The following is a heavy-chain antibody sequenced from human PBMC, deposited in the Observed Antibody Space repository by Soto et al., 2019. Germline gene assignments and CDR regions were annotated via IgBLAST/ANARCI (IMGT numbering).Heavy chain of an antibody. D-gene: IGHD3-22*01. Sequence: PGGSLRLSCAASGFTSHGMHWVRQAPGKGLEWVAVISYDGSHKYYAVSVKGRSTISRDNSKNALYLQMNSLTAEDTAVYYCASGKYSYDSSGYYTFEYYFLYWGQGTLVTISS. CDR2: ISYDGSHK. J-gene: IGHJ4*02. V-gene: IGHV3-30*03. CDR1: GFTSHG. CDR3: ASGKYSYDSSGYYTFEYYFLY.